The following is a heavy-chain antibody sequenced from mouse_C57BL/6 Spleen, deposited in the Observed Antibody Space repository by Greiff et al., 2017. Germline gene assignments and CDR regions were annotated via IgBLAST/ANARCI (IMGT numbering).Heavy chain of an antibody. J-gene: IGHJ2*01. CDR3: ATIFDY. V-gene: IGHV1-69*01. CDR1: GYTFTSYW. Sequence: QVQLQQPGAELVMPGASVKLSCKASGYTFTSYWMHWVKQRPGQGLEWIGEIDPSDSYTNYNQKFKGKSTLTVDKSSSTAYMQLSSLTSEDSAVYYCATIFDYWAQGTTLTVSS. CDR2: IDPSDSYT.